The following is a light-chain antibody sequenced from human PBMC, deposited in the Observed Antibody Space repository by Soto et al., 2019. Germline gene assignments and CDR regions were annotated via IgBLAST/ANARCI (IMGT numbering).Light chain of an antibody. CDR2: GAS. CDR1: QSVSTNF. CDR3: QQYGRTSWT. V-gene: IGKV3-20*01. Sequence: DSVLTQSPGTLSLSPGEGATLSCRASQSVSTNFFAWYQQKPGQAPRLLIYGASTRATGIPDRFSGSGSGTDFTLTISRLEPEDFAVYYCQQYGRTSWTFGQGTKVEIK. J-gene: IGKJ1*01.